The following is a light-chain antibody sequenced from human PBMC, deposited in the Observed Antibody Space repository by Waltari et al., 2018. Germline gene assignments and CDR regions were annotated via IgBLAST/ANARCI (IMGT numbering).Light chain of an antibody. J-gene: IGLJ2*01. Sequence: QSVLTQPPSVSAAPGQKVPISCPGSTPNIGNNYVSWYQQFPGTAPKRLIYEDYRRPSGIPDRFSGSKSGASATLDITGLQTGDEADYYCGTWDSSLGVGVLGGGTRVTVL. V-gene: IGLV1-51*01. CDR3: GTWDSSLGVGV. CDR2: EDY. CDR1: TPNIGNNY.